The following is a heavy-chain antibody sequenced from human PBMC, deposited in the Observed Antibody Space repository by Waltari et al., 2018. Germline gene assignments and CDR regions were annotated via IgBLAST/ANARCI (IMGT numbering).Heavy chain of an antibody. CDR2: IYYSGST. CDR3: AREGGGYSYGYLDY. V-gene: IGHV4-59*01. Sequence: QVQLQESGPGLVKPSETLSLTCTVSGGSISSYYWSWIRQPPGKGLEWIGYIYYSGSTNYNPSLKSRVTISVDTSKNQFSLKLSSVTAADTAVYYCAREGGGYSYGYLDYWGQGTLVTVSS. D-gene: IGHD5-18*01. CDR1: GGSISSYY. J-gene: IGHJ4*02.